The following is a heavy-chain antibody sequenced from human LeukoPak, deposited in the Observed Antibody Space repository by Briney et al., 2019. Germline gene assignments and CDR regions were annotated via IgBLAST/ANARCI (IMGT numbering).Heavy chain of an antibody. D-gene: IGHD3-10*01. J-gene: IGHJ4*02. CDR2: ISGTGDST. Sequence: GGSLRLSCAASGFTFSSYAVSWVRQAPGKGLEWVSTISGTGDSTYYAHSAKGRFSRSRDNSRNTLYLQMNRLTADDTAVYFCARPGITMVIVGPYYFDYWGRGTLVTVSS. CDR1: GFTFSSYA. CDR3: ARPGITMVIVGPYYFDY. V-gene: IGHV3-23*01.